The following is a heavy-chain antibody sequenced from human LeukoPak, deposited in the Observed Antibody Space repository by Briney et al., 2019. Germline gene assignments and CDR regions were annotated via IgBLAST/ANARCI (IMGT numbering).Heavy chain of an antibody. J-gene: IGHJ4*02. CDR3: AKGILSSSWYTFDY. CDR2: ISASGGTT. D-gene: IGHD6-13*01. Sequence: GGSLRLSCVASGFTFSNYAMSWVRQAPGKGLEWVSVISASGGTTYYADSVKGRFTISRDNSKNTLYLQMNTLRAEDTAVYYCAKGILSSSWYTFDYWGQGTLVTVSS. CDR1: GFTFSNYA. V-gene: IGHV3-23*01.